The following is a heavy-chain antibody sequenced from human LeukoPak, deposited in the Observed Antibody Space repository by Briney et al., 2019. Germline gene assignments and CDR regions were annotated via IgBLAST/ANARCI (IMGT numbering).Heavy chain of an antibody. J-gene: IGHJ4*02. CDR2: IYHSGST. V-gene: IGHV4-4*02. CDR3: ARDLTTVTSTAGDY. Sequence: SETLSLTCAVSGGSLSSSNWWSWVRQPPGKGLEWIGEIYHSGSTNYNPSLKSRVTISVDKSKNQFSLKLSSVTAADTAVYYCARDLTTVTSTAGDYWGQGTLVTVSS. CDR1: GGSLSSSNW. D-gene: IGHD4-17*01.